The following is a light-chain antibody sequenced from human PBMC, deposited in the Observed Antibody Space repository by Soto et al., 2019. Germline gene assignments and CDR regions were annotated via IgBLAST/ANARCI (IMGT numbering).Light chain of an antibody. CDR3: QQYNNWPWGT. CDR2: GAS. J-gene: IGKJ1*01. CDR1: QSVSSN. Sequence: EIVLTQSPATLSLSPGERATLSCRASQSVSSNLAWYQQKPGQAPRLLIYGASTRATGIPARFSGSGSGTEFTLTISSLQSEDFAVYYCQQYNNWPWGTFGQGTKVDIK. V-gene: IGKV3-15*01.